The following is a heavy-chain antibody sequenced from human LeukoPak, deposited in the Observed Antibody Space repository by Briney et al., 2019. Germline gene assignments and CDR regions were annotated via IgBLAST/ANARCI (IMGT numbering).Heavy chain of an antibody. CDR3: ARAGYYSSGSYYPLYNWFDP. Sequence: GASVKVSCKASGYTFTGYYMHWVRQAPGQGLEWMGWINPNSGGTNYAQKFQGRVTMTRDTSISTAYMELSRLRSDDTAVYYCARAGYYSSGSYYPLYNWFDPWGQGTLVTVSS. V-gene: IGHV1-2*02. D-gene: IGHD3-10*01. CDR1: GYTFTGYY. J-gene: IGHJ5*02. CDR2: INPNSGGT.